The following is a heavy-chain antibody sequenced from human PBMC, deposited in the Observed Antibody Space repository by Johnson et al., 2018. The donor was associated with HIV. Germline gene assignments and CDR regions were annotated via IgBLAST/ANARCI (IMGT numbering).Heavy chain of an antibody. CDR1: GFTFSSYA. Sequence: VLLVESGGGLVQPGGSLRLSCAASGFTFSSYAMSWVRQAPGKGLEWVSAISGSGGSTYYADSVKGRFTISRDNSKNTLYLQMNSLRAEDTAVYYCAKVGATVITPRGEAFDIWGQGTMVTISS. CDR3: AKVGATVITPRGEAFDI. V-gene: IGHV3-23*04. J-gene: IGHJ3*02. CDR2: ISGSGGST. D-gene: IGHD4-23*01.